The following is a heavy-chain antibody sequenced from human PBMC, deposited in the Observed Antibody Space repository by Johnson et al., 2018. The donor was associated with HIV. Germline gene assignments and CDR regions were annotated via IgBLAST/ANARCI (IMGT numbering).Heavy chain of an antibody. V-gene: IGHV3-9*01. CDR3: AKIVATSDDVFDI. CDR1: GFTFSSYA. J-gene: IGHJ3*02. D-gene: IGHD5-12*01. CDR2: ISWNSGII. Sequence: EVQLVESGGGVVQPGGSLRLSCAASGFTFSSYAMHWVRQAPGKGLEWVSGISWNSGIIGYADSVKGRFTITRDNAKNTLYLQMNSLRDEDTALYYCAKIVATSDDVFDIWGQGTKVTVSS.